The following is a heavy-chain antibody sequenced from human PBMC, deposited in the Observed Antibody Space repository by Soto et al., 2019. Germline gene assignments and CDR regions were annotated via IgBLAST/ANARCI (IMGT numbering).Heavy chain of an antibody. Sequence: QVQLVESGGGVVQPGRSLRLSCAASGFTFSSYGMHWVRQAPGKGLEWVAVIWYDGSNKYYADSVKGRFTISRDNSKNTLYLQMNSLRAEDTAVYYCARENDNIVGARYHDYWGQGTLVTVSS. J-gene: IGHJ4*02. CDR1: GFTFSSYG. CDR3: ARENDNIVGARYHDY. D-gene: IGHD1-26*01. V-gene: IGHV3-33*01. CDR2: IWYDGSNK.